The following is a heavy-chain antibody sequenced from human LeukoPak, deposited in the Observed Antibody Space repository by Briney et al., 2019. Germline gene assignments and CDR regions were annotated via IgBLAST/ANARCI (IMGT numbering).Heavy chain of an antibody. CDR3: ARDRARYYDSSGYYYV. CDR2: INPNSGGT. V-gene: IGHV1-2*02. J-gene: IGHJ4*02. D-gene: IGHD3-22*01. Sequence: ASVKVSCKASGYTFTGYYMRWVRQAPGQGLEWMGWINPNSGGTNYAQKFQGRVTMTRDTSISTAYMELSRLRSDDTAVYYCARDRARYYDSSGYYYVWGQGTLVTVSS. CDR1: GYTFTGYY.